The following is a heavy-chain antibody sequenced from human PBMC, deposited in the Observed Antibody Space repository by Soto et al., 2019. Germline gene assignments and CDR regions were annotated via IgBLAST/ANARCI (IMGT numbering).Heavy chain of an antibody. CDR3: ARDWSYSGYDFGWFDP. CDR1: GFTFSSYE. V-gene: IGHV3-48*03. J-gene: IGHJ5*02. Sequence: LRLSFAASGFTFSSYEMNWVRQAPGKGLEWVSYISSSGSTIYYADSVKGRFTISRDNAKNSLYLQMNSLRAEDTAVYYCARDWSYSGYDFGWFDPWGQGTLVTVSS. CDR2: ISSSGSTI. D-gene: IGHD5-12*01.